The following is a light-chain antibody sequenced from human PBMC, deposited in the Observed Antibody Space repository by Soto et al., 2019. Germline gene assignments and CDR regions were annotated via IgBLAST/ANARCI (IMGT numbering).Light chain of an antibody. Sequence: QSALTQPGSVSGSPGQSITISCTGSSSDVGGYNYVSWYQQHQGKAPKLIIYEVSNRPSGISSRFSGSKSANTASLTISGLQAEDEAEYYCSSYTSISSLGGVFGGGTKLTVL. J-gene: IGLJ3*02. CDR1: SSDVGGYNY. V-gene: IGLV2-14*01. CDR2: EVS. CDR3: SSYTSISSLGGV.